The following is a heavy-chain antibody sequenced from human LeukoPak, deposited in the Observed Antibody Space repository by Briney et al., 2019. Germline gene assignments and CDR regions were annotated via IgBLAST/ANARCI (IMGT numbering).Heavy chain of an antibody. CDR3: ASLAFWSGYPHFDY. V-gene: IGHV5-51*01. Sequence: GESLKIACKGSGYSFTSYWIGWVRQMRGKGLEWMGIIYPGDSDTRYSPSFQGQGTISADKYISPAYLQWTRLQASATPIYHCASLAFWSGYPHFDYWGQGTLVTVSS. CDR2: IYPGDSDT. J-gene: IGHJ4*02. D-gene: IGHD3-3*01. CDR1: GYSFTSYW.